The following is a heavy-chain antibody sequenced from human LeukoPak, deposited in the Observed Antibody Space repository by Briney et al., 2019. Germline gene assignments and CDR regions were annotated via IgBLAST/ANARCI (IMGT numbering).Heavy chain of an antibody. CDR3: ARLAAEDDAFDI. CDR1: GGSFSSGSYY. V-gene: IGHV4-61*01. J-gene: IGHJ3*02. D-gene: IGHD6-13*01. CDR2: IYYSGST. Sequence: SETLSLTCTVSGGSFSSGSYYWSWIRQPPGKGLEWIGYIYYSGSTNYNPSLKSRVTISVDTSKNQFSLKLSSVTAADTAVYYRARLAAEDDAFDIWGQGTMVTVSS.